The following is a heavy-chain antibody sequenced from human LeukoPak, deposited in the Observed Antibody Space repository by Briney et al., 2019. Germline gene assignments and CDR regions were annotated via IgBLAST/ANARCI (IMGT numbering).Heavy chain of an antibody. CDR3: ARVLRRVLTGYYYYYGMDV. D-gene: IGHD3-9*01. J-gene: IGHJ6*02. Sequence: QTGVSLRLSCAASGFTVRSSYMSWVRQAQGKGLEWVSVIYSGGSTYYADSVKGRFTISRDNSKNTLYLQMNSLRAEDTAVYYCARVLRRVLTGYYYYYGMDVWGQGTTVTVSS. V-gene: IGHV3-53*01. CDR2: IYSGGST. CDR1: GFTVRSSY.